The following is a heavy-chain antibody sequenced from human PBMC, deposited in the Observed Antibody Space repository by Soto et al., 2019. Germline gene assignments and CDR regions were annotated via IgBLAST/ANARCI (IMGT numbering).Heavy chain of an antibody. Sequence: AETLSLTCAVSGGSISTDYWWSWIRQPPGKRLEWIGYVYYSGTTNYNPSLKSRVTISVDLSKNQFSLRLSSVTTADTALYYCARTTAVPNTLRSRYFFDYWGQGTLVTVSS. D-gene: IGHD4-17*01. J-gene: IGHJ4*02. CDR1: GGSISTDYW. CDR2: VYYSGTT. V-gene: IGHV4-61*01. CDR3: ARTTAVPNTLRSRYFFDY.